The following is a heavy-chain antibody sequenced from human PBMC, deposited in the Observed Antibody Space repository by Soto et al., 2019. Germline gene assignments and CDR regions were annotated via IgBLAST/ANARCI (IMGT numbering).Heavy chain of an antibody. CDR2: IYDSGTT. CDR3: ARDTAMISGWFDP. Sequence: QVQLQESGPGLVKPSQTLSLTCTVSGGSISRGDYFWNWIRQPPGKGLEWIGYIYDSGTTYYNPSLKSRVTISADTSKNQFSLKLSSVTAADTAMYYCARDTAMISGWFDPWGQGTLVTVSS. V-gene: IGHV4-30-4*01. D-gene: IGHD5-18*01. CDR1: GGSISRGDYF. J-gene: IGHJ5*02.